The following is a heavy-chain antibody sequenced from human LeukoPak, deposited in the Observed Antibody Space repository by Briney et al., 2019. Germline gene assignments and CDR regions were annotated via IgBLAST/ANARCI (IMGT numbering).Heavy chain of an antibody. CDR3: ARADTTGGYYFDY. J-gene: IGHJ4*02. D-gene: IGHD4-17*01. Sequence: GGSLRLSCAASGITFTSSSMTWVRQAPGKGLEWVSSISSSGSYIYFADSLKGRFTISRDNAKNSLYLQMNSLRAEDTAVYYCARADTTGGYYFDYWGQGTLVTASS. CDR2: ISSSGSYI. CDR1: GITFTSSS. V-gene: IGHV3-21*01.